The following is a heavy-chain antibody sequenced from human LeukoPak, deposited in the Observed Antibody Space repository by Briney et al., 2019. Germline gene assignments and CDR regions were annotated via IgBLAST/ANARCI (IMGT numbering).Heavy chain of an antibody. CDR2: IYTTGST. D-gene: IGHD7-27*01. CDR3: ARGAGDDLDY. V-gene: IGHV4-4*07. CDR1: GGSISSYY. J-gene: IGHJ4*02. Sequence: PSETLSLSCTVSGGSISSYYWSWIRQPAGKGLEWIGRIYTTGSTNYNPSLKSRVTMSSDTSKNQLSLKLTSVTAADTAVYYCARGAGDDLDYWGQGTLVSVSS.